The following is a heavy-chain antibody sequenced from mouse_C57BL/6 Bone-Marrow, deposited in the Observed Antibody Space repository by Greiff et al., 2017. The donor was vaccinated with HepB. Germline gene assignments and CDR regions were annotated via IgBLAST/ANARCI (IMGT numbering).Heavy chain of an antibody. CDR3: ARPGSDCRFAY. D-gene: IGHD2-13*01. CDR1: GYAFTNYL. V-gene: IGHV1-54*01. J-gene: IGHJ3*01. Sequence: QVQLQQSGAELVRPGTSVKVSCKASGYAFTNYLIEWVKQRPGQGLEWIGVINPGSGGTNYNEKFKGKATLTADKSSSTAYMQLSSLTSEDSAVYFCARPGSDCRFAYWGQGTLVTVSA. CDR2: INPGSGGT.